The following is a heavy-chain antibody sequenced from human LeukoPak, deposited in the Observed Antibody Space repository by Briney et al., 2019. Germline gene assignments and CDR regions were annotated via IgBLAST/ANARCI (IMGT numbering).Heavy chain of an antibody. CDR2: INWNGGST. CDR3: ARDMVSFGYGDTPTDY. J-gene: IGHJ4*02. CDR1: GFTFDDYG. D-gene: IGHD4-17*01. Sequence: PGGSLRLSCAASGFTFDDYGMSWVRQAPGKGLEWVSGINWNGGSTGYADSVKGRFTISRDNSKNTLYLQMNSLRAEDTAVYYCARDMVSFGYGDTPTDYWGQGTLVTVSS. V-gene: IGHV3-20*04.